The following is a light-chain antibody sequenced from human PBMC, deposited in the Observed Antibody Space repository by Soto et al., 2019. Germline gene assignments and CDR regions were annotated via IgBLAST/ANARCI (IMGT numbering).Light chain of an antibody. V-gene: IGLV2-14*01. Sequence: QSALTQPASVSGSPGQSITISCTGTSSDVGDYNYISWYQQRPGKAPKLMIYEVSYRPSGVSNRFSGSKSGNTASLTISGLQAEDEADYYCSSYTSSSTLFVFGTGTKVTV. J-gene: IGLJ1*01. CDR3: SSYTSSSTLFV. CDR2: EVS. CDR1: SSDVGDYNY.